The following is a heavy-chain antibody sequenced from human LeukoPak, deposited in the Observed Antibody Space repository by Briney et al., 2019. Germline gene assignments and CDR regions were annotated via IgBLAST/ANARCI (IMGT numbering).Heavy chain of an antibody. CDR2: INHSGST. CDR1: GGSFSGYY. J-gene: IGHJ2*01. Sequence: SETLSLTCAVYGGSFSGYYWSWIRQSPGKGLEWIGEINHSGSTDYNPSLKSRVTLSVDTSKNQFSLRLSSVTAADTAVYYCARGLDNWYFDLWGRGTLVIVSS. CDR3: ARGLDNWYFDL. D-gene: IGHD3/OR15-3a*01. V-gene: IGHV4-34*01.